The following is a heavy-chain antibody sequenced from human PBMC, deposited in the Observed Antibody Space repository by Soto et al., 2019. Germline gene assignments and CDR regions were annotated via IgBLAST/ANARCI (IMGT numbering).Heavy chain of an antibody. J-gene: IGHJ6*03. Sequence: TLSLTCTVSGGSISSYYWSWIRQPPGKGLEWIGYIYHSGSTNYNPSLKSRVTISVDTSKNQFSLKLSSVTAADTAVYYCARAGYYDFWSGYRMTYYYYMDVWGKGTTVTVSS. V-gene: IGHV4-59*01. CDR3: ARAGYYDFWSGYRMTYYYYMDV. CDR1: GGSISSYY. CDR2: IYHSGST. D-gene: IGHD3-3*01.